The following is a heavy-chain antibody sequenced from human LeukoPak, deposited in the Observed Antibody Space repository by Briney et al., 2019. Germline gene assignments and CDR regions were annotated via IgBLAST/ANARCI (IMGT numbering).Heavy chain of an antibody. D-gene: IGHD5-18*01. V-gene: IGHV3-23*01. CDR2: LSGSGGST. CDR1: GFTFSSYP. Sequence: PGGSLRLSCVFSGFTFSSYPMSWVRQAPGKGLEWVSSLSGSGGSTYYADSVKGRFTISRDNSKNTLYLQMNSLRVEDTAVYYCAKDPHTGYSFAYWGQGTLVTVSS. CDR3: AKDPHTGYSFAY. J-gene: IGHJ4*02.